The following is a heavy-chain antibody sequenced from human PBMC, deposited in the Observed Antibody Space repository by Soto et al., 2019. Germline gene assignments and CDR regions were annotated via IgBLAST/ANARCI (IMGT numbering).Heavy chain of an antibody. CDR2: IYYSGST. Sequence: SETLSLTCTVAGGSISSYYWSWIRQPPGKGLEWIGYIYYSGSTNYNPSLKSRVTISVDTSKNQFSLKLSSVTAADTAVYYCARHIAPDVFDIWGQGTMVTVSS. V-gene: IGHV4-59*08. CDR3: ARHIAPDVFDI. CDR1: GGSISSYY. J-gene: IGHJ3*02. D-gene: IGHD6-13*01.